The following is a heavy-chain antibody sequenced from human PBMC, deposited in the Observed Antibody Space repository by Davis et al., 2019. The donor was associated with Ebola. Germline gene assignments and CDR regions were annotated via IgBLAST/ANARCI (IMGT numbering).Heavy chain of an antibody. Sequence: PGGSLRLSCAASGFTFSSHWMSWVRQAPGKGLEWVANIKQDGSEKYYVDSVKGRFTISRDNAKNSLYLQMNSLRAEDTAVYYCARVGSSSWYYFDYWGQGTLVTVSS. CDR2: IKQDGSEK. J-gene: IGHJ4*02. D-gene: IGHD6-13*01. CDR3: ARVGSSSWYYFDY. CDR1: GFTFSSHW. V-gene: IGHV3-7*03.